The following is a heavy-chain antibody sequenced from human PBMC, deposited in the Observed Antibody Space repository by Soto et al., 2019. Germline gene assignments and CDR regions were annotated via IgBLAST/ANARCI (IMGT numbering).Heavy chain of an antibody. V-gene: IGHV3-33*01. CDR3: ARNRFGDYFDY. Sequence: QVQLVESGGGVVQPGRSLRLSCAASGFTFSSYGMHWVRQAPGKGLEWVAVIWYDGSNKYYADSVKGRFTISRDNSKNTLYLQMNSLRAEDTAVYYCARNRFGDYFDYWGQGTLVTVSS. D-gene: IGHD3-16*01. CDR1: GFTFSSYG. CDR2: IWYDGSNK. J-gene: IGHJ4*02.